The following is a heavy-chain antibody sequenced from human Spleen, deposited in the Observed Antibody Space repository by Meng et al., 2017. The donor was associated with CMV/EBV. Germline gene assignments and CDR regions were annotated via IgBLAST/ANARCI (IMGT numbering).Heavy chain of an antibody. CDR2: VSWNGSRT. V-gene: IGHV3-19*01. CDR1: GFTFSNSD. J-gene: IGHJ2*01. CDR3: ARVGYCSSTSCYLWYFDL. Sequence: GGSLRLSCAASGFTFSNSDMNWVRQAPGKGLEWVSGVSWNGSRTHYADSVKGRFTISRDNAKNSLYLQMSSLRAEDTAVYYCARVGYCSSTSCYLWYFDLWGRGTLVTVSS. D-gene: IGHD2-2*03.